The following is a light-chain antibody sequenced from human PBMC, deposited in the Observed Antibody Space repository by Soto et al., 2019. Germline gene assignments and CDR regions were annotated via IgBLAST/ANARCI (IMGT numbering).Light chain of an antibody. CDR2: EVT. CDR3: TSYAGSDMGV. CDR1: STDVGGYNS. Sequence: QSVLTQPPSASGSPGQSVTISCTGTSTDVGGYNSVSWYQHHPGKAPKLMAYEVTKRPSGVPDRFSGSKSGNTASLTVSGLQAEDEADYYCTSYAGSDMGVFGGGTKLTVL. J-gene: IGLJ3*02. V-gene: IGLV2-8*01.